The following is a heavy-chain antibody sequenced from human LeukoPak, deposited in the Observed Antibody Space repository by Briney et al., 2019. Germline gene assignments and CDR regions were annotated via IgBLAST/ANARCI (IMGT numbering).Heavy chain of an antibody. CDR3: ARDGIFDY. CDR2: IRSGSTYI. V-gene: IGHV3-21*01. Sequence: GSLRLSCAASGFTFSTYSMHWVRQAPGKGLEWVSSIRSGSTYINYADSVKGRFTISRDDAKKSLYLQMNSPRAEDTAVYYCARDGIFDYWGQGTLVTVSS. CDR1: GFTFSTYS. J-gene: IGHJ4*02.